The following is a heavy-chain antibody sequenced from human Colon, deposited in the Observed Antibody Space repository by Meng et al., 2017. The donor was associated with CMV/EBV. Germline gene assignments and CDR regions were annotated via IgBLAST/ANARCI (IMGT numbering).Heavy chain of an antibody. J-gene: IGHJ4*02. CDR2: INHSGST. CDR1: GGSFSGYY. V-gene: IGHV4-34*01. Sequence: SETLSLTCAVYGGSFSGYYWSWIRQPPGKGLEWIGEINHSGSTNYNPSLKSRVTISVDTSKNQFSLKLSSVTAADTAVYYCARGSEGHFDYRGQGTLVTVSS. CDR3: ARGSEGHFDY.